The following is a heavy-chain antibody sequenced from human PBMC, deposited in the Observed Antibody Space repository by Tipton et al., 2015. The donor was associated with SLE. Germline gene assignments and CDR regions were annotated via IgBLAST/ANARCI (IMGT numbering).Heavy chain of an antibody. CDR1: GFTFSSYS. J-gene: IGHJ6*03. Sequence: GSLRLSCAASGFTFSSYSMNWVRQAPGKGLEWVSSISSSRSYIYYADSVKGRFTISRDNAKNSLYLQMNSLRAEDTAVYYCARGPPSSSSYYYYYYMDVWGKGTTVTVSS. CDR3: ARGPPSSSSYYYYYYMDV. CDR2: ISSSRSYI. V-gene: IGHV3-21*01. D-gene: IGHD6-6*01.